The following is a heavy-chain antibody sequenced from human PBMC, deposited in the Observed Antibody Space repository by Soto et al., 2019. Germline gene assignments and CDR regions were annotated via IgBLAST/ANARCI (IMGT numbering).Heavy chain of an antibody. CDR2: IYHTGTT. CDR3: ATLPPRIVVVMTDLPT. Sequence: QLRESGPGLVKPSGTLSLTCFVSGASISSTYWWSWVRQTPGKRLEWIGQIYHTGTTSYNPYLKNRVTISLDKSNNQFSLRLTSMAAADTAVYYCATLPPRIVVVMTDLPTWGQGTLVTVSS. J-gene: IGHJ5*02. D-gene: IGHD2-15*01. V-gene: IGHV4-4*02. CDR1: GASISSTYW.